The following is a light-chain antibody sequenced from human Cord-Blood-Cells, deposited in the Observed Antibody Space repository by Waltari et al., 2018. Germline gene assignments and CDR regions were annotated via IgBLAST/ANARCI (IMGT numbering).Light chain of an antibody. CDR3: QKYNSAPRT. CDR1: QGISTY. CDR2: AAS. Sequence: DIQLTQSPSSLSASVGDRVTITCRASQGISTYFAWYQQQPEKVPKLLIYAASTLQSGVPSRVSGSASGTEFTLTISSLQPEDVATYYCQKYNSAPRTFGQGIKVEIK. J-gene: IGKJ1*01. V-gene: IGKV1-27*01.